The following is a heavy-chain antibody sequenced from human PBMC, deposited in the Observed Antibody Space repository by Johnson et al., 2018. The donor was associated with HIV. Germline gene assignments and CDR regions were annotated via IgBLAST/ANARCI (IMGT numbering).Heavy chain of an antibody. J-gene: IGHJ3*02. CDR2: INSDGSST. CDR3: ARSRERGDAFDI. D-gene: IGHD1-26*01. Sequence: EVQLVESGGGVVQPGGSLRLSCAASGFTFSSYAMSWVRQAPGKGLEWVSRINSDGSSTTYADSVKGRFTISRDNAKNSLYLQMNILRAGDTAVYYCARSRERGDAFDIWGQGTMVTVSS. CDR1: GFTFSSYA. V-gene: IGHV3-74*02.